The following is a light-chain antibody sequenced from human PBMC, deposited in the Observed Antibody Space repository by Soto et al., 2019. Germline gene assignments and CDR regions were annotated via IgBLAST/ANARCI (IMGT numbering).Light chain of an antibody. J-gene: IGKJ4*01. Sequence: ETVLTQSPATLSLSPGETATLSCRASESVDIYLAWYQQKPGQAPRLLIYHSSNRATGIPARFSGSGSGTDVTLTISSLEPEDSAVYYCQQRSNWPPLTFGGGTRVEI. CDR2: HSS. V-gene: IGKV3-11*01. CDR1: ESVDIY. CDR3: QQRSNWPPLT.